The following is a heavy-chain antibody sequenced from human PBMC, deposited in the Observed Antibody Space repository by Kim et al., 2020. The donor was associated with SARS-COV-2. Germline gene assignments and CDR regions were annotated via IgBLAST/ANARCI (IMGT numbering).Heavy chain of an antibody. CDR3: ARGELLWFGELLYYYYGMDG. D-gene: IGHD3-10*01. CDR1: GGSFSGYY. CDR2: INHSGST. Sequence: SETLSLTCAVYGGSFSGYYWSWIRQPPGKGLEWIGEINHSGSTNYNPSLKSRVTISVDTSKNQFSLKLSSVTAADTAVYYCARGELLWFGELLYYYYGMDGWGQGTTVTVSS. J-gene: IGHJ6*02. V-gene: IGHV4-34*01.